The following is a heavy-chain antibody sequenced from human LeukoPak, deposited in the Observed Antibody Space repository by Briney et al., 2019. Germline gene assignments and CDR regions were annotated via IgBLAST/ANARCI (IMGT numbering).Heavy chain of an antibody. CDR3: AKDHYSSGFFSMMLHSNFDY. CDR1: GFTFSSFA. J-gene: IGHJ4*02. Sequence: QPGGSLRLSCAASGFTFSSFAMSWVRQAPGKGLEWVSAISGSGGSTYYADSVKGRFTISRDNSKNTLYLQMNSLRAEDTAVYYCAKDHYSSGFFSMMLHSNFDYWGQGTLVTVSS. V-gene: IGHV3-23*01. D-gene: IGHD6-19*01. CDR2: ISGSGGST.